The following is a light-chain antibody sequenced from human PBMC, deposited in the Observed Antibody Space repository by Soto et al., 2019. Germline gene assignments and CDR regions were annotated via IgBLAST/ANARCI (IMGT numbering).Light chain of an antibody. CDR3: QQYYNWPPYT. V-gene: IGKV3-15*01. CDR1: QSVNNN. CDR2: GAS. J-gene: IGKJ2*01. Sequence: EIVMTQSPATLSVSPGEGATLSCRASQSVNNNLAWYQQKPGQAPRLLIFGASTRATGIPARFSGSGSGTEFTLTISSLQSEDFAVYYCQQYYNWPPYTFGQGTKLEI.